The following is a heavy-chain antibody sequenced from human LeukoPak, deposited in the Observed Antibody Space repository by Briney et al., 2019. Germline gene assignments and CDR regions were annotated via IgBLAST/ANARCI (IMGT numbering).Heavy chain of an antibody. CDR2: IYYSGST. J-gene: IGHJ5*02. CDR1: GGSISSGDYY. Sequence: SETLSLTCTVSGGSISSGDYYWSWIRQPPGKGLEWIGYIYYSGSTYYNPSLKSRVTISVDTSKNEFSLKLSSVTAADTAVYYCARRGRQAIWFDPWGQGTLVTVSS. D-gene: IGHD3-10*01. V-gene: IGHV4-30-4*01. CDR3: ARRGRQAIWFDP.